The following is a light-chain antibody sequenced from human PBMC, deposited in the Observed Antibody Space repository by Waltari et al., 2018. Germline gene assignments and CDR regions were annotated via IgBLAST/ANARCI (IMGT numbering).Light chain of an antibody. Sequence: DIQMTQSPSSLSASVGDRVTITCRARQGISNSLDWYQQKPGKAPKRLLYAASRLESGVPSRVSGSGSGTDYTVTISSLQPEDFATYYCQQYDRTPQTFDHVAKTEIK. CDR2: AAS. CDR1: QGISNS. V-gene: IGKV1-NL1*01. CDR3: QQYDRTPQT. J-gene: IGKJ1*01.